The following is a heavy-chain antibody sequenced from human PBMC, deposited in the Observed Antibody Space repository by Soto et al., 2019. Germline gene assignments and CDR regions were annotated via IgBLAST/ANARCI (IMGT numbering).Heavy chain of an antibody. CDR3: AKGDYGDYYFDY. V-gene: IGHV1-18*01. CDR2: ISAYNGNT. CDR1: GYTFTNFG. D-gene: IGHD4-17*01. J-gene: IGHJ4*02. Sequence: ASVKVSCKASGYTFTNFGISWVRQAPGQGLEWMGWISAYNGNTNYAQNFQGRVTMTTDTSTSTAYMELRSLRSEDTAVYYCAKGDYGDYYFDYWGQGTLVTVSS.